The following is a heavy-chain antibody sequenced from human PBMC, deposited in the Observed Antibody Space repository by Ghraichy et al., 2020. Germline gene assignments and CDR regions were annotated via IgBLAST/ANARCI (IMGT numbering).Heavy chain of an antibody. Sequence: ASVKVSCKTSGYTFADYNICWVRQAPGQGLEWMGWVSPYNGNTNNEQKFQGRVTMTTDTSTSTAYMELRSLTSDDTAVYYCARAVLLPDYWGQGTLVTVSS. V-gene: IGHV1-18*04. J-gene: IGHJ4*02. CDR1: GYTFADYN. D-gene: IGHD3-22*01. CDR3: ARAVLLPDY. CDR2: VSPYNGNT.